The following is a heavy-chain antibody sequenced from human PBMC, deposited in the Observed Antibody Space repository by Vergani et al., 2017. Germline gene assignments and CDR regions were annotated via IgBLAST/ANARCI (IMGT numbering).Heavy chain of an antibody. CDR3: ATALPDDYDLGWYFNL. CDR1: GYTFTSYD. D-gene: IGHD3-22*01. V-gene: IGHV1-8*01. Sequence: QVQLVQSGAEVKKPGASVKVSCKASGYTFTSYDINWVRQATGQGLEWMGWMNPNSSNTGYAQKFQGRVNMTRTTSICTAYMELSSLRSEDTAVYYCATALPDDYDLGWYFNLWGRGTLVTVSS. CDR2: MNPNSSNT. J-gene: IGHJ2*01.